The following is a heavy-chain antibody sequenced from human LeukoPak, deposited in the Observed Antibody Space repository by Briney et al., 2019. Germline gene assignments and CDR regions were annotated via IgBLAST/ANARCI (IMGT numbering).Heavy chain of an antibody. CDR3: AKYDILTGHTVAAFDY. CDR1: GGSISSSSYY. V-gene: IGHV4-39*01. CDR2: IYYSGST. Sequence: SETLSLTCTVSGGSISSSSYYWGWIRQPPGKGLEWIGSIYYSGSTYYNPSLKSRVTISVDTSKNQFSLKLSSVTAADTAAYYCAKYDILTGHTVAAFDYWGQGTLVTVSS. D-gene: IGHD3-9*01. J-gene: IGHJ4*02.